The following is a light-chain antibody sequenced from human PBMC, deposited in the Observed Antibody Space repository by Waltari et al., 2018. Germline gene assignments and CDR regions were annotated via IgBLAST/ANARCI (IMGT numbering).Light chain of an antibody. CDR2: RSV. CDR3: ASWDDSLNGHWV. CDR1: ASNIGGNL. Sequence: QSVLTQPPSASGTPGQRVTISCSGSASNIGGNLVNWYQQLPGKAPKLLIYRSVLGPSGVPDRFSGSKSGTSASLAISGLQSEDEADYFCASWDDSLNGHWVFGGGTKVTVL. J-gene: IGLJ3*02. V-gene: IGLV1-44*01.